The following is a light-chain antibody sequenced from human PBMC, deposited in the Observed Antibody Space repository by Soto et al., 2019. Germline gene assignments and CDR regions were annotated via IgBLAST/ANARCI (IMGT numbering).Light chain of an antibody. CDR2: WAS. CDR3: QQYYSTPT. J-gene: IGKJ2*01. CDR1: QSVLYSSNNKNY. Sequence: DIVMTQSPDSLAVSLGERATINCKSSQSVLYSSNNKNYLAWYQQKPGQPPKLLIYWASTRESGVPDRFSGSGSGTDITLTISSLQAEDVAVYYCQQYYSTPTFGQGTMLEIK. V-gene: IGKV4-1*01.